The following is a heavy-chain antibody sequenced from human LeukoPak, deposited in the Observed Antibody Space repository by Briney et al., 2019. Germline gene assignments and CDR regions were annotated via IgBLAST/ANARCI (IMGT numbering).Heavy chain of an antibody. V-gene: IGHV3-23*01. Sequence: GGSLRLSRDASGFTVNSYAMNWVRQAPGKGLEWVSVISASGDNTYYADSVKGRFTISRDDSKNTVYLQMNSLRADDTAVYHCAKGGRRHYGDYVAFWGQGTLVTVSS. CDR2: ISASGDNT. J-gene: IGHJ4*02. CDR1: GFTVNSYA. D-gene: IGHD4-17*01. CDR3: AKGGRRHYGDYVAF.